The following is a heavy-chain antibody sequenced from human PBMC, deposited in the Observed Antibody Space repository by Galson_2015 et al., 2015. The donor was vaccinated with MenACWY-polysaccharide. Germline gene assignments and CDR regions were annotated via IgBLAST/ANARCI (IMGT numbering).Heavy chain of an antibody. CDR1: GYTFSSYD. Sequence: QSGAEVKKPGASVKVSCKASGYTFSSYDINWVRQATGQGLEWMGWMNPNTGNTGYVQKFQGRVTMTRNTSISTAYMELSSLRSEDTAVYYCARGRRDIAVAGTAAVLLDYWGQGTLVTVSS. J-gene: IGHJ4*02. V-gene: IGHV1-8*01. CDR3: ARGRRDIAVAGTAAVLLDY. D-gene: IGHD6-19*01. CDR2: MNPNTGNT.